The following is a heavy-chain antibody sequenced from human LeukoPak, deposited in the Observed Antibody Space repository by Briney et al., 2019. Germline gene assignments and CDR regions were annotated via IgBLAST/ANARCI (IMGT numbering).Heavy chain of an antibody. CDR1: GFTFDDYA. Sequence: GRSLRLSCAASGFTFDDYAMHWVRQAPGKGLEWVSGISWNSGSIGYADSVKGRFTISRDNAKNSLYLQMNRLRAEDTALYYCAKGSIAVASTVDYWGQGTLVTVSS. V-gene: IGHV3-9*01. D-gene: IGHD6-19*01. J-gene: IGHJ4*02. CDR3: AKGSIAVASTVDY. CDR2: ISWNSGSI.